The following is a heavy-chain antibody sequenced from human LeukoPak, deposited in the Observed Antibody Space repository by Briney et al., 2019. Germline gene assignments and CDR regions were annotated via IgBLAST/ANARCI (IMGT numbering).Heavy chain of an antibody. Sequence: GGSLRLSCAASGFTFDDYTMHWVRQAPGKGLEWVSLISWDGGSTYYADSVKGRFTISRDSSKNSLYLQMNSLRTEDTALYYCARARWSGYYAPYYYGMDVWGQGTTVTVSS. V-gene: IGHV3-43*01. J-gene: IGHJ6*02. D-gene: IGHD3-3*01. CDR2: ISWDGGST. CDR1: GFTFDDYT. CDR3: ARARWSGYYAPYYYGMDV.